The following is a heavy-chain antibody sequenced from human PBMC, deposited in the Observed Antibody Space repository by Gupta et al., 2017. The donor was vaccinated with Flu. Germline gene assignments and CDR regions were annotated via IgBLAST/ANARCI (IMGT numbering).Heavy chain of an antibody. Sequence: EVQLVESGGGLVKPGGSLRLSCVGSGFTFSAQTMNWVRQAPGKGLEWVASISSGSSYIYYADSLKGRFTISRDNAKNAVYLQMNSLRADDTAVYYCVRLLDYWGQGTLVAVSS. V-gene: IGHV3-21*01. CDR1: GFTFSAQT. CDR2: ISSGSSYI. J-gene: IGHJ4*02. CDR3: VRLLDY.